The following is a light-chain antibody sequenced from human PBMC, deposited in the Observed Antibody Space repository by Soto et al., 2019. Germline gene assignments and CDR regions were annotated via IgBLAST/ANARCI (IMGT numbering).Light chain of an antibody. CDR1: QSVSSSY. J-gene: IGKJ1*01. V-gene: IGKV3-20*01. Sequence: EIVLTQSPFTLSLSPGERATLSCRASQSVSSSYLAWYQQKPGQAPRLLIFGASSRATGIPDRFSGSGSGTDFTLTISRLEPEDFAVYYCQHYGGSSWTFGQGTKVDIK. CDR3: QHYGGSSWT. CDR2: GAS.